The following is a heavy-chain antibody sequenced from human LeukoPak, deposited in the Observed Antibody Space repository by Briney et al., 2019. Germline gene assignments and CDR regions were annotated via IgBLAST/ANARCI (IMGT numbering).Heavy chain of an antibody. CDR2: INPQSGGT. CDR3: ARGVVAATFYYYMDV. CDR1: GYTFTGYY. V-gene: IGHV1-2*02. J-gene: IGHJ6*03. Sequence: GASVKVSCKASGYTFTGYYIQWVRQAPGQGLEWMGWINPQSGGTNYAQKFQGRVTMTRDTSISTAYMDLSRLRSDDTAVYYCARGVVAATFYYYMDVWGKGTTVTVSS. D-gene: IGHD2-15*01.